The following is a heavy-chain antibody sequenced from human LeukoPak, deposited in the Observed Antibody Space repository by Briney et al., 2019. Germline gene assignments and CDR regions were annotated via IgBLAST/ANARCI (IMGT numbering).Heavy chain of an antibody. J-gene: IGHJ6*03. Sequence: GGSLKLSCAASGFTASSNYMSWVRQAPGKGLEWVSVIYSGGSTYYADSVKGRFTISRDNSKNTLYLQMNSLRAEDTAVYYCARVLSSYSGYDSPYYYYYYMDVWGKGTTVTVSS. CDR1: GFTASSNY. V-gene: IGHV3-53*01. CDR2: IYSGGST. D-gene: IGHD5-12*01. CDR3: ARVLSSYSGYDSPYYYYYYMDV.